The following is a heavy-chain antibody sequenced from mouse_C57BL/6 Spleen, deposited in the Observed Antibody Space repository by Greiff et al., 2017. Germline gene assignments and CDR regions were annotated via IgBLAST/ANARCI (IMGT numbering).Heavy chain of an antibody. CDR1: GFTFSDYY. CDR2: INYDGSST. Sequence: EVKLVESEGGLVQPGSSMKLSCTASGFTFSDYYMAWVRQVPEKGLEWVANINYDGSSTYYLDSLKSRFIISRDNAKNILYLQMSSLKSEDTATYYCARAFDYSFDYWGQGTTLTVSS. D-gene: IGHD2-4*01. V-gene: IGHV5-16*01. CDR3: ARAFDYSFDY. J-gene: IGHJ2*01.